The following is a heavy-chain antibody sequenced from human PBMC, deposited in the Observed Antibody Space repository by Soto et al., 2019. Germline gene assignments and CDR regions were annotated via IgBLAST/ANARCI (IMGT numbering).Heavy chain of an antibody. CDR1: GDSISNYY. D-gene: IGHD3-16*02. V-gene: IGHV4-59*08. CDR3: ASDYDYIWGSYR. J-gene: IGHJ4*02. Sequence: SETLSLTCTVSGDSISNYYWSWIRQPPGKGLEWIGYFSYRGSTNYNPSLKSRVTISVDTSKNQFSLKLSSVTAADTAVYYCASDYDYIWGSYRWGQGTLVTVSS. CDR2: FSYRGST.